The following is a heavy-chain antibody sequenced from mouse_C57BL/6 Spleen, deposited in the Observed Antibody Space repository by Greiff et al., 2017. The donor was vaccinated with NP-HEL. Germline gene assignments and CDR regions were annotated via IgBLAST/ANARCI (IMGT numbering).Heavy chain of an antibody. J-gene: IGHJ2*01. CDR1: GYTFTDYN. Sequence: EVQLQQSGPELVKPGASVKMSCKASGYTFTDYNMHWVKQSHGKSLEWIGYINPNNGGTSYNQKFKGKATLTVNKSSSTAYMELRSLTSEDSAVYYCAAPVVATDFDYWGQGTTLTVSS. CDR2: INPNNGGT. D-gene: IGHD1-1*01. V-gene: IGHV1-22*01. CDR3: AAPVVATDFDY.